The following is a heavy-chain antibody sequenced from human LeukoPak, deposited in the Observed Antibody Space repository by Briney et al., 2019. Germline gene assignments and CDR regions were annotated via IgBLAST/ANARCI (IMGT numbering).Heavy chain of an antibody. Sequence: SETLSLTCTVSGGSISSSSYYWGWIRQPPGKGLEWIGSIYYSGSTYYNPSLKSRVTISVDTSKNQFSLKLSSVTAADTAVYYCARGQWLVKLGSFSGAFDIWGQGTMVTVSS. D-gene: IGHD6-19*01. J-gene: IGHJ3*02. V-gene: IGHV4-39*07. CDR2: IYYSGST. CDR1: GGSISSSSYY. CDR3: ARGQWLVKLGSFSGAFDI.